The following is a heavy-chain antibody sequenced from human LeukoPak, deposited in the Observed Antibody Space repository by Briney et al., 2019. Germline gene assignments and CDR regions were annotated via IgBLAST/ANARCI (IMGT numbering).Heavy chain of an antibody. CDR2: IYYSVTT. CDR3: ARGIAACPRGHRFNCYYYMDV. CDR1: GGSISSDY. D-gene: IGHD6-6*01. J-gene: IGHJ6*03. V-gene: IGHV4-59*01. Sequence: PSETLSLTCTVSGGSISSDYWSWVRQPPGKGLEWIGYIYYSVTTNYNPSLKRRVTISLDASKNQFSLRLRSVSAADTAVYYCARGIAACPRGHRFNCYYYMDVWGKGTTVTVSS.